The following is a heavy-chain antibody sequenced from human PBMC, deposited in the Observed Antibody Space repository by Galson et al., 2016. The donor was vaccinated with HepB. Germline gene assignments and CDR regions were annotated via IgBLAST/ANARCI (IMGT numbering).Heavy chain of an antibody. V-gene: IGHV3-74*01. D-gene: IGHD4-23*01. CDR3: VRDHSVVPTTAYNWFDP. J-gene: IGHJ5*02. CDR2: INSDGTIS. Sequence: AASGFTFSSHWMHWVRQDLGKGLVWVSRINSDGTISNYADSVKGRFTISRDNAKNTLYLQMNRLRAEDTAVYFCVRDHSVVPTTAYNWFDPWGRGTLVTVSS. CDR1: GFTFSSHW.